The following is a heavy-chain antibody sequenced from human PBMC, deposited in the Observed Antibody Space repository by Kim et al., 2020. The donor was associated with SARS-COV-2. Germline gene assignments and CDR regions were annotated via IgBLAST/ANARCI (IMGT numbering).Heavy chain of an antibody. Sequence: NRNPSLKTRVTISVDTPKNPFSLKLPSVTAAATAVYYCARDSSSGYTTFDYWGKGTLVTVSS. V-gene: IGHV4-30-2*05. J-gene: IGHJ4*02. CDR3: ARDSSSGYTTFDY. D-gene: IGHD3-22*01.